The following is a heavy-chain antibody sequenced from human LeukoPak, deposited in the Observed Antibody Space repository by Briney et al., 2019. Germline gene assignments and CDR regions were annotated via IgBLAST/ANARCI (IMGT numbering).Heavy chain of an antibody. CDR1: GFTFKNYA. J-gene: IGHJ4*02. CDR3: ARDLAWDSSSPRGFDY. D-gene: IGHD6-6*01. V-gene: IGHV3-23*01. CDR2: ITGSGGTT. Sequence: GGSLRLSCAGSGFTFKNYAMNWVRQAPGKGLEWVAVITGSGGTTYYADSVKGRFTISRDNSKNTLYLQMNSLRAEDTAVYYCARDLAWDSSSPRGFDYWGQGTLVTVSS.